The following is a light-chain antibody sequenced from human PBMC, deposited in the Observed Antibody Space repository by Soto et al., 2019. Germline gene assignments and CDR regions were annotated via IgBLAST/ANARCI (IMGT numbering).Light chain of an antibody. CDR3: QSYDSSLSGWG. CDR2: GNN. J-gene: IGLJ3*02. Sequence: QSVLTQPPSVSGAPGQKVTISYTRSSSNIGAAYDVHWYQHLPGTAPKLLIYGNNNRPSGVPDRFSGSKSGTSASLAITGLQAEDEADYYCQSYDSSLSGWGFGGGTKLTVL. V-gene: IGLV1-40*01. CDR1: SSNIGAAYD.